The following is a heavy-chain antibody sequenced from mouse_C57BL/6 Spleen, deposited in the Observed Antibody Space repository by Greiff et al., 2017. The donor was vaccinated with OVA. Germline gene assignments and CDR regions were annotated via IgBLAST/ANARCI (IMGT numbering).Heavy chain of an antibody. D-gene: IGHD1-1*02. CDR2: ISYDGSN. CDR3: ARGGDYGRMDY. J-gene: IGHJ4*01. Sequence: EVKLMESGPGLVKPSQSLSLTCSVTGYSITSGYYWNWIRQFPGNKLEWMGYISYDGSNNYNPSLKNRISITRDTSKNQFFLKLNSVTTEDTATYYCARGGDYGRMDYWGQGTSVTVSS. CDR1: GYSITSGYY. V-gene: IGHV3-6*01.